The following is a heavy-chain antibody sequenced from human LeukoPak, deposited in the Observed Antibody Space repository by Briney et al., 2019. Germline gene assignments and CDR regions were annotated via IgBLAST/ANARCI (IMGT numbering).Heavy chain of an antibody. J-gene: IGHJ4*02. D-gene: IGHD1-1*01. CDR2: IIPILGIA. V-gene: IGHV1-69*04. Sequence: GASVKVSRKASGGTLSSYAISWVPRDPRKGLEWMGRIIPILGIANYAQKFQGRVTMTADKSTSTAYMGLSSLRSEDTAVYYCGIPERNYWGQGTLVTVSS. CDR3: GIPERNY. CDR1: GGTLSSYA.